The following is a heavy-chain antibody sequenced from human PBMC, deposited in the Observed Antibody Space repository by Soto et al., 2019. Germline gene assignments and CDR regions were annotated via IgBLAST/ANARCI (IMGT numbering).Heavy chain of an antibody. CDR2: IIPIFGKA. CDR1: GGTFSRHA. J-gene: IGHJ4*02. V-gene: IGHV1-69*01. Sequence: QVQLVQSGAEVRRPGSAVTVSCKASGGTFSRHALSWVRQAPGQALEWMGGIIPIFGKANHAQKFQGRVTIIADESTSTVYMELSSLRSEDTAMYYCARGWGYDSNGYYFAYWGQGTLVIVSS. CDR3: ARGWGYDSNGYYFAY. D-gene: IGHD3-22*01.